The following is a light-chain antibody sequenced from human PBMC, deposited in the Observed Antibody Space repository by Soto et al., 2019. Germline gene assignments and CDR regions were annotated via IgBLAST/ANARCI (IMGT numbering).Light chain of an antibody. J-gene: IGKJ4*01. CDR2: GAS. CDR3: QQYNNWPVT. CDR1: QSIDGN. V-gene: IGKV3D-15*01. Sequence: EIELTQSPATLSVSPGEGATLSCRASQSIDGNLAWYQQRPGQTPRLLIHGASTRATGIAARFSGSGSGKEFTLTISGLQSEDFATYYCQQYNNWPVTFGGGTKVDIK.